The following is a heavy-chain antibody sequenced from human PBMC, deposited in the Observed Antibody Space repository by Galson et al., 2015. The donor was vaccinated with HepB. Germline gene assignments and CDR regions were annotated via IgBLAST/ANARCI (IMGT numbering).Heavy chain of an antibody. V-gene: IGHV5-51*01. J-gene: IGHJ4*02. CDR2: IFPGDSET. D-gene: IGHD4-17*01. CDR3: ARVGHGGYRKFDY. CDR1: AYTFASYW. Sequence: QSGAEVKKPGESLKISCKGSAYTFASYWIGWVRQMPGKGLEWMGIIFPGDSETRYSPSFRGQVIISVDKSINTAHLQWSSLRASGTAMYYCARVGHGGYRKFDYWGQ.